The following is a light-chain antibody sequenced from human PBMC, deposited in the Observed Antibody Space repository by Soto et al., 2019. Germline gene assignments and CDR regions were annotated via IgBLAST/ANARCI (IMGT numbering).Light chain of an antibody. CDR1: QSVTNSY. Sequence: DIVLTQSPGTLSLSPGERATLSCRASQSVTNSYLAGYQQKRGQAPRLFIFGASSRATGIPDRFSGSGSGTDFTLTVSRLEPEDFAVYYCQQYGNSPRTFGQGTKLEIK. J-gene: IGKJ2*01. CDR2: GAS. CDR3: QQYGNSPRT. V-gene: IGKV3-20*01.